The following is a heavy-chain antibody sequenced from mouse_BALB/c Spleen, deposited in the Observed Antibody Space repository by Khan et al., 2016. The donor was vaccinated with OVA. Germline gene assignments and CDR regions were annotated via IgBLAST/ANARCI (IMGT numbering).Heavy chain of an antibody. D-gene: IGHD1-1*01. J-gene: IGHJ2*01. CDR1: GYSFTDYN. CDR2: IDPYNGGT. V-gene: IGHV1S135*01. Sequence: EVELVESGPELVKPGASVKVSCKASGYSFTDYNMFWVKQSHGKSLEWIGYIDPYNGGTSYNQKFKGKATLTVDTSSSTAFMHLSSLTSEDSAVFYCARTDYYGSSYYFDYWGQGTTLTVSS. CDR3: ARTDYYGSSYYFDY.